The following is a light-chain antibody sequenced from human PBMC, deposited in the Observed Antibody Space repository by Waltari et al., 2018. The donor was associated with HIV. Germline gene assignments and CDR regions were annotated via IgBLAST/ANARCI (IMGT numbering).Light chain of an antibody. CDR1: RSDVGGYNY. V-gene: IGLV2-14*01. J-gene: IGLJ1*01. CDR3: SSYTSSSSYV. Sequence: QSALTQPASVSGSPGQSITISCTGTRSDVGGYNYVPWYQQHPGKAPKLLIYEVRNRPSGVSNRVAGSKSGNTASLTSSGLQAEDEADYYCSSYTSSSSYVFGTGTKVTVL. CDR2: EVR.